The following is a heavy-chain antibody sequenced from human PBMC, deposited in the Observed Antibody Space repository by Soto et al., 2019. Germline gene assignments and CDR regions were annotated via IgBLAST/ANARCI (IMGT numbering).Heavy chain of an antibody. CDR1: GFTVSSNY. V-gene: IGHV3-53*01. Sequence: EVQLVESGGGLIQPGGSLRLSCAASGFTVSSNYMSWVRRAPGKGLEWVSVIYSGGSTYYADSVKGRFTISRDNSKNTLYLQMNSLRAEDTAVYYSAKDQEVLWFGELYYFDYWGQGTLVTVSS. CDR2: IYSGGST. D-gene: IGHD3-10*01. CDR3: AKDQEVLWFGELYYFDY. J-gene: IGHJ4*02.